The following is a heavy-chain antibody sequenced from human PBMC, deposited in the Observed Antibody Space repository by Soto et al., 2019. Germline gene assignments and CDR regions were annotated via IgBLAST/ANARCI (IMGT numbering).Heavy chain of an antibody. CDR2: ISGSGGST. J-gene: IGHJ4*02. CDR3: AKAGSGSYFPFVDY. V-gene: IGHV3-23*01. Sequence: PVGSLRLSCAASGFTFSSYAMSWVRQAPGKGLEWVSAISGSGGSTYYADAVKGRFTISRDNSKNTLYLQMNSLRAEDTAVYYCAKAGSGSYFPFVDYWGQGTLVTVSS. D-gene: IGHD1-26*01. CDR1: GFTFSSYA.